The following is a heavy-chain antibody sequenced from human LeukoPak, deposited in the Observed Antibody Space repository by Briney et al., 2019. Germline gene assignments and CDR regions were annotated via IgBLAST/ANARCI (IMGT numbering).Heavy chain of an antibody. J-gene: IGHJ4*02. CDR1: GFTFSSYA. V-gene: IGHV3-23*01. CDR2: ISGSGGST. CDR3: AKDRDWSGYYQYYFDY. D-gene: IGHD3-3*01. Sequence: PGGSLRLSCAASGFTFSSYAMSWVRQAPGKGLEWVSAISGSGGSTYYADSVKGRLTISRDNSKNTLYLQMNSLRAEDTAVYYCAKDRDWSGYYQYYFDYWGQGTLVTVSS.